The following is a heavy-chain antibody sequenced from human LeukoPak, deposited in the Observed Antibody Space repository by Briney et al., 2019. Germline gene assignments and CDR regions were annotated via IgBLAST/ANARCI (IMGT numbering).Heavy chain of an antibody. CDR2: IYSGGST. CDR1: GFTVSSNY. D-gene: IGHD3-16*01. Sequence: GGSLRLSCAASGFTVSSNYMSWVRQAPGKGLEWVSVIYSGGSTYYADSVKGRFTISRDNSKHTLSLQMNSLRDEDTAVYYCAKPKGLWAFDYWGQGILVTVSS. CDR3: AKPKGLWAFDY. V-gene: IGHV3-53*01. J-gene: IGHJ4*02.